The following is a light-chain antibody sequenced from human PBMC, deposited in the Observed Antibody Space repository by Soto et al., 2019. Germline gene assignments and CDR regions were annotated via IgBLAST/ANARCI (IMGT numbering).Light chain of an antibody. V-gene: IGLV2-14*01. CDR1: SSDVGAYNY. CDR3: KSYTTTSTYV. Sequence: QSALTQPASVSGSPGQSIAISCTGTSSDVGAYNYVSWYQQPPGKAPKLMIYDVSNRPSGVSDRFSGSKSGNMASLTISGLQTEDEADYYCKSYTTTSTYVFGTGTKLTVL. CDR2: DVS. J-gene: IGLJ1*01.